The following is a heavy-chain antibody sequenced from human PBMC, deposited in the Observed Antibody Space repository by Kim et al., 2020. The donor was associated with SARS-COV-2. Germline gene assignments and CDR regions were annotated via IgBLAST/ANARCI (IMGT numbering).Heavy chain of an antibody. CDR3: ARNQQRECYTIGSTFDY. J-gene: IGHJ4*02. V-gene: IGHV3-48*03. Sequence: SVKGRFSISGDNAKNSLHRQMNSMRAEDTAIYYCARNQQRECYTIGSTFDYWGQGTLVTVSS. D-gene: IGHD2-8*01.